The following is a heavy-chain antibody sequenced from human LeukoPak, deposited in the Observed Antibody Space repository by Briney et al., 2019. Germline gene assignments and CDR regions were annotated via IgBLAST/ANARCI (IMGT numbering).Heavy chain of an antibody. Sequence: SQTLSLTCTVSGGSISSGGYSWSWIRQPPGKGLEWIGEINHSGSTNYNPSLKSRVTISVDTSKNQFSLKLSSVTAADTAVYYCARDHSTQISTDYFDYWGQGTLVTVSS. CDR3: ARDHSTQISTDYFDY. J-gene: IGHJ4*02. V-gene: IGHV4-30-2*01. CDR2: INHSGST. D-gene: IGHD2-2*01. CDR1: GGSISSGGYS.